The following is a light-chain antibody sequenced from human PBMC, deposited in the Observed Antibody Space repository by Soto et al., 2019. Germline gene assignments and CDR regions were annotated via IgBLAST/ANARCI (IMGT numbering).Light chain of an antibody. J-gene: IGLJ1*01. Sequence: QSVLTQPPSASGSPGQSVTISCTGTSSDVGGYNYVSWYQQHPGKAPKLMIYEVNKRPSGVPDRFSGSKSGNTASLTVSGLQAEDDGDYYCSSHAGSKRVFGTGTKVTVL. CDR3: SSHAGSKRV. V-gene: IGLV2-8*01. CDR2: EVN. CDR1: SSDVGGYNY.